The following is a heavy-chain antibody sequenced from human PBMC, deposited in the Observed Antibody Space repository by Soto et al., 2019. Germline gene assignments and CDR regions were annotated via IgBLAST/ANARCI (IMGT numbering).Heavy chain of an antibody. V-gene: IGHV3-21*01. D-gene: IGHD5-12*01. CDR3: ARVAPFRDGYNYDY. J-gene: IGHJ4*02. CDR2: ISSSSSYI. CDR1: GFTFSSYS. Sequence: PGGSLRLSCAASGFTFSSYSMNWVRQAPGKGLEWVSSISSSSSYIYYADSVKGRFTISRDNAKNSLYLQMNSLRAEDTAVYYCARVAPFRDGYNYDYWGQGTLVTVSS.